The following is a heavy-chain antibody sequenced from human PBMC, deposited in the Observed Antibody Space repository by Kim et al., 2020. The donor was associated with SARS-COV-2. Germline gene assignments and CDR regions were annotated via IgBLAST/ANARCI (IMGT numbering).Heavy chain of an antibody. D-gene: IGHD2-2*01. Sequence: PSLKHRATISVDTSKNQFSLKLNSVTAADTAIYYCARYCSSATCHGAFDIWGQGTMVTVSS. V-gene: IGHV4-34*04. CDR3: ARYCSSATCHGAFDI. J-gene: IGHJ3*02.